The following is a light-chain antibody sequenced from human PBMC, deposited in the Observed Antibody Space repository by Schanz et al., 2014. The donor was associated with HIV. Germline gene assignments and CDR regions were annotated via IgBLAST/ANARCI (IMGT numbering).Light chain of an antibody. Sequence: EIVMTQSPATLSVSPGERATLSCRASQSVTSNLAWYQQKPGQAPRLLIYGASTRATGIPARFSGSGSGTEFTLTISRLEPEDFAVYYCQEHGSSFGPGTKVEIK. CDR1: QSVTSN. CDR3: QEHGSS. CDR2: GAS. J-gene: IGKJ3*01. V-gene: IGKV3-15*01.